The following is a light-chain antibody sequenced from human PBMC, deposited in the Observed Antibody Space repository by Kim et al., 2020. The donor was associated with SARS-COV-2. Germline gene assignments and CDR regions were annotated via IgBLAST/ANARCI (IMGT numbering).Light chain of an antibody. V-gene: IGKV3-15*01. CDR2: GAS. CDR1: QSVSIN. Sequence: SGAPGESATPSCRASQSVSINLAWYQQRPGQAPRLLLYGASTRATGVPARFSGSGSGTEFTLTISSLQSEDFAVYYCQQYYDWPTFGQGTKVDIK. CDR3: QQYYDWPT. J-gene: IGKJ1*01.